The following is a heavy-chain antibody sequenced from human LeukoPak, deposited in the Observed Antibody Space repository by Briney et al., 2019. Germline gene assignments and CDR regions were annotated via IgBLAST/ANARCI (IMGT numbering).Heavy chain of an antibody. V-gene: IGHV4-34*01. CDR2: ISHSGST. D-gene: IGHD3-3*01. CDR1: GGSFSGYY. CDR3: ARAEPYYDFWSGYYSDAFDI. J-gene: IGHJ3*02. Sequence: SQTLSLNCAVYGGSFSGYYWSWIRQPPGKGLEWIGEISHSGSTNYNPSLKSRVTISVDTSKNQFSLKLSSVTAADTAVYYCARAEPYYDFWSGYYSDAFDIWGQGTMVTVSS.